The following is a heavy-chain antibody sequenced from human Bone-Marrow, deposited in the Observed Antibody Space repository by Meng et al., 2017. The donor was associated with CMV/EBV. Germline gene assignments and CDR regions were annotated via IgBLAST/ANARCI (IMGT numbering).Heavy chain of an antibody. J-gene: IGHJ4*02. CDR1: GGSISSSSYY. Sequence: SETLSLTCTVSGGSISSSSYYWGWIRQPPGKGLEWIGEINHSGSTNYNPSLKSRVTISVDTSKNQFSLKLSSVTAADTAVYYCARGRARMDYWGQGTLVPSPQ. CDR2: INHSGST. D-gene: IGHD6-6*01. V-gene: IGHV4-39*07. CDR3: ARGRARMDY.